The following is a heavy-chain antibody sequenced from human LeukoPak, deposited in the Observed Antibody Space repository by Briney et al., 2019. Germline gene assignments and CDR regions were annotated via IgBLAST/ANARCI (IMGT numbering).Heavy chain of an antibody. Sequence: GGSLRLSCAAFGFTFSDHAMDWVRQAPGEGLEWVARCRGKTNSYSTEYAASVNGRFTISRDDSKNSLYLQMNSLKTEDTAVYYCVRRRVGVAPASDMWGQGTTVSVSS. D-gene: IGHD1-26*01. CDR3: VRRRVGVAPASDM. CDR2: CRGKTNSYST. CDR1: GFTFSDHA. J-gene: IGHJ3*02. V-gene: IGHV3-72*01.